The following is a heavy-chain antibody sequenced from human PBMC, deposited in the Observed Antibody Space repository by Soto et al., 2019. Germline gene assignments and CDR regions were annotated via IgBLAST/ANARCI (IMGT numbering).Heavy chain of an antibody. J-gene: IGHJ5*02. V-gene: IGHV4-39*06. CDR3: ARMYSSGSGWFHP. D-gene: IGHD6-19*01. CDR1: GYSITAGGYY. Sequence: SETLSLTCFVSGYSITAGGYYWSWIRHHPGKGLEWIGSFYSSGSIIYNPSLRSRVSISGDTSSNQFPMSLTSVTAADTARYYCARMYSSGSGWFHPWGQGTLVTVSS. CDR2: FYSSGSI.